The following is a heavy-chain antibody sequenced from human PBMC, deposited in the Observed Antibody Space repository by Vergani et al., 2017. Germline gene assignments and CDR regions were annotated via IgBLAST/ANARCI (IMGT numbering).Heavy chain of an antibody. J-gene: IGHJ4*02. V-gene: IGHV4-39*07. Sequence: QLQLPESGPGLVKPSETLSLTCTVSGGSISSSSYYWGWIRQPPGKGLEWIGSIYYSGSTNYNPSLKSRVTISVDTSKNQFSLKLSSVTAADTAVYYCARGGSITMVRGAFSYWGQGTLVTVSS. D-gene: IGHD3-10*01. CDR2: IYYSGST. CDR3: ARGGSITMVRGAFSY. CDR1: GGSISSSSYY.